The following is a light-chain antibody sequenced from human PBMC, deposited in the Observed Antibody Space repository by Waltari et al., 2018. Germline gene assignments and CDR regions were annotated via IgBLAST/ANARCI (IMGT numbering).Light chain of an antibody. J-gene: IGLJ2*01. V-gene: IGLV3-9*01. CDR3: QVWDASSASVV. CDR1: NVGSKP. Sequence: SYEVTQSLSVSVALGQTAKITCGGDNVGSKPVHWYQQKPGQAPVLVLYRGSNRPSGIPGRFSGSNSGNTATLTSSGVQGGDEGDYYCQVWDASSASVVFGGGSQLTVL. CDR2: RGS.